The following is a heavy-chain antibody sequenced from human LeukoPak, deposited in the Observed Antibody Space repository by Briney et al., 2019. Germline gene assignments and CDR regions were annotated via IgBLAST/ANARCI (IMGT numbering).Heavy chain of an antibody. CDR3: ASALGDSTGYYPEYFQH. J-gene: IGHJ1*01. D-gene: IGHD3-22*01. V-gene: IGHV4-59*06. CDR1: GGSISSYY. Sequence: PSETLSLTCTVSGGSISSYYWSWIRQHPGKGLEWIGYIYYSGSTYYNPSLKSRVTISVDTSKNQFSLKLSSVTAADTAVYYCASALGDSTGYYPEYFQHWGQGTLVTVS. CDR2: IYYSGST.